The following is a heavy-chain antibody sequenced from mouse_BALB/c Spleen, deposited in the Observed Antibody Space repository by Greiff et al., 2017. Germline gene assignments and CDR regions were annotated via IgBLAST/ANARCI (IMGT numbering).Heavy chain of an antibody. V-gene: IGHV7-3*02. J-gene: IGHJ3*01. CDR3: ARGQLGRGFAY. Sequence: EVQRVESGGGLVQPGGSLRLSCATSGFTFTDYYMSWVRQPPGKALEWLGFIRNKANGYTTEYSASVKGRFTISRDNSQSILYLQMNTLRAEDSATYYCARGQLGRGFAYWGQGTLVTVSA. CDR1: GFTFTDYY. D-gene: IGHD3-1*01. CDR2: IRNKANGYTT.